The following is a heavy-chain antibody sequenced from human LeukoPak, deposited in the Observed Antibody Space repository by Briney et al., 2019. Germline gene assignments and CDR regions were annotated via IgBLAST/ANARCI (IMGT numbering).Heavy chain of an antibody. Sequence: SETLSLTCTVSSGSISNYYWSWIREPPGKGMEGIGYIYYSESTKYKTSLKSGLTISVDTCKNQFSLRLTYVTAADTAVYYCARSRYSSGWGPFDYWGQGTLVTVSS. D-gene: IGHD6-19*01. J-gene: IGHJ4*02. CDR2: IYYSEST. CDR1: SGSISNYY. CDR3: ARSRYSSGWGPFDY. V-gene: IGHV4-59*08.